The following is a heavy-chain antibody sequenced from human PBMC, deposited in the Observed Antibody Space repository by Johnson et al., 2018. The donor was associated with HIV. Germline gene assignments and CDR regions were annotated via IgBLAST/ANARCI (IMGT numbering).Heavy chain of an antibody. D-gene: IGHD1-26*01. CDR3: AKDGGSYGGAFDI. Sequence: QVQLVESGGGVVQPGRSLRLSCAASGFTFSSYGMHWVRQAPGKGLEWVAVIWYDGSNKYYADSVTGRFTISRDNSKNTLYLQMNSLRDEDTAVYYCAKDGGSYGGAFDIWGHGTVVTVAS. J-gene: IGHJ3*02. CDR2: IWYDGSNK. CDR1: GFTFSSYG. V-gene: IGHV3-33*06.